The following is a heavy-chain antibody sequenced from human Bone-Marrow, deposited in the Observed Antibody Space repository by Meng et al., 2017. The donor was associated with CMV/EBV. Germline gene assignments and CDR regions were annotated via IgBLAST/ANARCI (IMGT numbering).Heavy chain of an antibody. CDR3: GRLHGELLEGDAFDI. CDR1: GFTFTSSA. D-gene: IGHD1-26*01. V-gene: IGHV1-58*01. CDR2: IVVGSGNT. J-gene: IGHJ3*02. Sequence: SVKVSCKASGFTFTSSAVQWVRQARGQRLEWIGWIVVGSGNTNYAQKFQERVTITRDMSTSTAYMELSSLRSEDTALYYCGRLHGELLEGDAFDIWGQGTRVTVSS.